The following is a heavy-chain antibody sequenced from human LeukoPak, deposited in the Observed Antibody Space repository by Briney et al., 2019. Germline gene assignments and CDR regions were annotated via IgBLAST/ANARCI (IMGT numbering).Heavy chain of an antibody. CDR2: INPNSGGT. CDR1: GYTFTGYY. V-gene: IGHV1-2*02. CDR3: ARRGGSGYFNWFDP. D-gene: IGHD3-22*01. J-gene: IGHJ5*02. Sequence: ASVTVSFTSSGYTFTGYYMHWVRQAPGQGLEWMGWINPNSGGTNYAQKFQGRVTMTRDTSISTAYMELRRLRSDDTGVYYCARRGGSGYFNWFDPWGQGTLVTVSS.